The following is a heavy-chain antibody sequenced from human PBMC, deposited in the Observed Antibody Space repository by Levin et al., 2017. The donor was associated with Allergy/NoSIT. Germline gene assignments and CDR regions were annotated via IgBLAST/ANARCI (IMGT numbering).Heavy chain of an antibody. J-gene: IGHJ4*02. D-gene: IGHD3-9*01. V-gene: IGHV4-31*03. CDR2: IRYNDST. CDR3: ATVEGLFCSGVSCSYSFHY. Sequence: SQTLSLTCIVSGPVSGVSVSSDDYYWSWIRQHPGKGLEWIGYIRYNDSTHYNPSLKSRVTISRDTSENHFSVRLSSVTAADTAVYYCATVEGLFCSGVSCSYSFHYWGQGALVTVSS. CDR1: GVSVSSDDYY.